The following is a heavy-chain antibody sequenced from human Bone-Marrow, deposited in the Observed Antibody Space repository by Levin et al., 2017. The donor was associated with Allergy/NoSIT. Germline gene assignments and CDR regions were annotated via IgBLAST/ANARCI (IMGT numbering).Heavy chain of an antibody. V-gene: IGHV4-38-2*01. CDR2: IYHSGST. D-gene: IGHD2-15*01. Sequence: SETLSLTCAVSGYSISSGYYWGWIRQPPGKGLEWIGSIYHSGSTYYNPSLKSRVTISVDTSKNQFSLKLSSVTAADTAVYYCARVLVPGVVVENYNWFDPWGQGTLVTVSS. CDR1: GYSISSGYY. J-gene: IGHJ5*02. CDR3: ARVLVPGVVVENYNWFDP.